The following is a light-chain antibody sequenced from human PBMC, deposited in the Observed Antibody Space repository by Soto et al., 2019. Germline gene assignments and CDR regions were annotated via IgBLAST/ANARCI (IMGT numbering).Light chain of an antibody. Sequence: QSVLTQPPSASGTPGQRVTISCSGSSSNIGSNTVNWYQQLPGTAPKLLIYSNNQRPSGVPDRFSGSKSGTSASLAISGLQSEDEADYYCAAGDDSLNAAVFGGGTQLTVL. CDR2: SNN. J-gene: IGLJ7*01. CDR1: SSNIGSNT. CDR3: AAGDDSLNAAV. V-gene: IGLV1-44*01.